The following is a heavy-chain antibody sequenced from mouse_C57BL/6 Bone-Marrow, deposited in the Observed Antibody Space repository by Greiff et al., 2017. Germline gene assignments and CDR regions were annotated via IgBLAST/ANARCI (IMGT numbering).Heavy chain of an antibody. V-gene: IGHV1-55*01. Sequence: QVQLQQPGAELVKPGASVKMSCKASGYTFTSYWITWVKQRPGQGLEWIGDIYPGSGGTNYNEKFKSKATLTVDTSSSTAYMQLSSLTSEDSAVYYCARGVYYGNPYWYIDVWGTGTTVTVSS. J-gene: IGHJ1*03. CDR2: IYPGSGGT. CDR3: ARGVYYGNPYWYIDV. CDR1: GYTFTSYW. D-gene: IGHD2-1*01.